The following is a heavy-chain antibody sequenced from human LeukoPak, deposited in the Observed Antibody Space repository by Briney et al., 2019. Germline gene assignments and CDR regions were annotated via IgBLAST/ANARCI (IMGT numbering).Heavy chain of an antibody. D-gene: IGHD6-19*01. CDR1: GFTFSNYA. Sequence: GGSLRLSCAASGFTFSNYAMSWVRQAPGKGLEWVSGISGGGDTTYFADSVKGRFAISRDNSKNTLYLQMSSLRAEDMAVYYCEKGSKWLSHLHYWGQGTLVSVFS. J-gene: IGHJ4*02. CDR3: EKGSKWLSHLHY. CDR2: ISGGGDTT. V-gene: IGHV3-23*01.